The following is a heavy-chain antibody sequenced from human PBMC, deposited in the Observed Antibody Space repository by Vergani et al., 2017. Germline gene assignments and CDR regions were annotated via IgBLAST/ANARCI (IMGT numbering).Heavy chain of an antibody. D-gene: IGHD1-1*01. Sequence: QVQLVESGGGVVQPGGSLRLSCGASGFSFSSFGFHWVRQAPGKGLEWVAFIHYDGSHEYYIDSVKGRFTISRDNSKSTLYLQMNSLRTEDTAVYYCATKSCGTPGCQIGYFREWGQGTLVTVSS. V-gene: IGHV3-30*02. CDR2: IHYDGSHE. CDR1: GFSFSSFG. J-gene: IGHJ1*01. CDR3: ATKSCGTPGCQIGYFRE.